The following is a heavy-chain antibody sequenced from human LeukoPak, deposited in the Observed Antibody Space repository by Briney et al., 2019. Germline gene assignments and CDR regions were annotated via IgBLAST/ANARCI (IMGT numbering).Heavy chain of an antibody. V-gene: IGHV1-46*01. D-gene: IGHD1-1*01. Sequence: ASVKVSCKASGYTFTSYYMHWVRQAPGQGLEWMGIINPSGGSTSYAQKFQGRVTMTRDTSTSTVYMELSSLRSEDTAVYYCARVKKRGTTGTTGHAFGIWGQGTMVTVSS. CDR2: INPSGGST. CDR3: ARVKKRGTTGTTGHAFGI. J-gene: IGHJ3*02. CDR1: GYTFTSYY.